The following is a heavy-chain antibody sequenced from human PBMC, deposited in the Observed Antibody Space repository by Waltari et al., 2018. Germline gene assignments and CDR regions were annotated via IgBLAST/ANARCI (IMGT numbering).Heavy chain of an antibody. J-gene: IGHJ4*02. CDR1: RFTVSSDF. V-gene: IGHV3-66*04. CDR2: IQSDGTT. D-gene: IGHD4-17*01. Sequence: EVHLVESGGGLVQPGGSLGLSCAASRFTVSSDFMSWVRQAPGKGLEWVSVIQSDGTTYYADSVKGRFTVSRDTSKNTVYLQMNSLRDEDTAVYYCARHDYGGYWGQGTLVTVSS. CDR3: ARHDYGGY.